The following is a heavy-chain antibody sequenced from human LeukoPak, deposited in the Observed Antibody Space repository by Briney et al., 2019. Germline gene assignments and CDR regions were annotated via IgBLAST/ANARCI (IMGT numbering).Heavy chain of an antibody. CDR3: AREGGKKRFCSSTSCYGLGAFDI. J-gene: IGHJ3*02. CDR2: INHSGST. D-gene: IGHD2-2*01. CDR1: GGSFSGYY. Sequence: SETLSLTCAVYGGSFSGYYWSWIRQPPGKGLEWIGEINHSGSTNYNPSLKSRVTISVETSKNQFSLTLSSVTAADTAVYYCAREGGKKRFCSSTSCYGLGAFDIWGQGTMVTVSS. V-gene: IGHV4-34*01.